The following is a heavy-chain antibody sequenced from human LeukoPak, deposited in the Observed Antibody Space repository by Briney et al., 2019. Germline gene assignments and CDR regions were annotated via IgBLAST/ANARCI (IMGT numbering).Heavy chain of an antibody. CDR1: GGSISSYY. CDR2: IYTRGSI. V-gene: IGHV4-4*07. Sequence: STTLSLTSTFSGGSISSYYGSWIRKLAGKGLEWIVLIYTRGSINYNPALKSRITMSVDTYKNQFSLKLSSVTAADTAVYYCARGSGAFDYWGQGTLVTVSS. D-gene: IGHD3-3*01. J-gene: IGHJ4*02. CDR3: ARGSGAFDY.